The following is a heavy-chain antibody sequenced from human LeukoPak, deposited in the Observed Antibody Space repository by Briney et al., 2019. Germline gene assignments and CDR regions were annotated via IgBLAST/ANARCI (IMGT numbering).Heavy chain of an antibody. CDR3: AREGRYYYGSGSSYYMDV. V-gene: IGHV3-20*04. CDR1: GFTFSSYW. J-gene: IGHJ6*03. Sequence: GGSLRLSCAASGFTFSSYWMSWVRQAPGKGLEWVSGINWNGGSTGYADSVKGRFTISRDNAKNSLYLQMNSLRAEDTALYYCAREGRYYYGSGSSYYMDVWGKGTTVTVSS. CDR2: INWNGGST. D-gene: IGHD3-10*01.